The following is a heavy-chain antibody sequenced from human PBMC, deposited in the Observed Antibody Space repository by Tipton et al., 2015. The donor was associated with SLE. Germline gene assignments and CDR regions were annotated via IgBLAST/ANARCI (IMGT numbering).Heavy chain of an antibody. CDR2: ITASGGST. J-gene: IGHJ4*02. D-gene: IGHD3-3*01. CDR1: GFSFSDYA. CDR3: AKGPLHDFWSGYTVSDY. V-gene: IGHV3-23*01. Sequence: SLRLSCIVSGFSFSDYAMSWVRPGPGKGLEWVSSITASGGSTYYADSVKGHFTISRDNSKNIVYLQMSSLRAEDTAVYFCAKGPLHDFWSGYTVSDYWGQGTLVAVSS.